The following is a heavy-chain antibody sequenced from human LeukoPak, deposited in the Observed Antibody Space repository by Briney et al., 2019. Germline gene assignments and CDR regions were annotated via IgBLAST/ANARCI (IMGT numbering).Heavy chain of an antibody. CDR1: GGTFSSYA. CDR3: ARNGKGYCDSSGYYNY. CDR2: IIPIFGTA. Sequence: GASVKVSCKASGGTFSSYAISWVRQAPGQGLEWMGGIIPIFGTANYAQKFQGRVTITADESTSTAYMELSSLRSEDTAVYYCARNGKGYCDSSGYYNYWGQGTLVTVSS. J-gene: IGHJ4*02. V-gene: IGHV1-69*13. D-gene: IGHD3-22*01.